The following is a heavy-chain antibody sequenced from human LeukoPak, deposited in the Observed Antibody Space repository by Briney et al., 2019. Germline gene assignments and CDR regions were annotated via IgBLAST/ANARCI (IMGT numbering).Heavy chain of an antibody. V-gene: IGHV1-2*02. Sequence: ASVTVSFMAFGYTFNDYYMHWMRQAPGQGPEWMGWINPNSGDTNYAQKLQGRVTMTRDTSISTTYMELSRLRFDDTAVYYCARDGSLDVWGQGTTVTVSS. J-gene: IGHJ6*02. CDR1: GYTFNDYY. CDR2: INPNSGDT. D-gene: IGHD6-13*01. CDR3: ARDGSLDV.